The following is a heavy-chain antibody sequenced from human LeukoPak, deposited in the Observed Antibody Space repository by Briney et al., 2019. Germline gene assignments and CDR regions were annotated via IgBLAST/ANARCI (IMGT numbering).Heavy chain of an antibody. CDR1: GGSISSYY. J-gene: IGHJ4*02. CDR2: IYYSGST. CDR3: ALVSSGWTLDY. D-gene: IGHD6-19*01. V-gene: IGHV4-59*01. Sequence: SETLSLTCTVSGGSISSYYWSWIRQPPGKGLEWIGYIYYSGSTNYNPSLKSRVTISVDTSKNQFFLKLSSVTAADTAVYYCALVSSGWTLDYWGQGTLVTVSS.